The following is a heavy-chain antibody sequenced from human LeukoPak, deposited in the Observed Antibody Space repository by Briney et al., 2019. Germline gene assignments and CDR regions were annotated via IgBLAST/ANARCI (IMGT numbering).Heavy chain of an antibody. CDR2: IYYSGST. D-gene: IGHD3-10*01. Sequence: SETLSLTCTVSGGSISSSSYYWGWIRQPPGKGLEWIGSIYYSGSTYYNPSLKSRVTISVDTSKNQFSLKLNSVTAADTAVYYCARDILGRGYWGQGTLVTVSS. CDR1: GGSISSSSYY. V-gene: IGHV4-39*07. J-gene: IGHJ4*02. CDR3: ARDILGRGY.